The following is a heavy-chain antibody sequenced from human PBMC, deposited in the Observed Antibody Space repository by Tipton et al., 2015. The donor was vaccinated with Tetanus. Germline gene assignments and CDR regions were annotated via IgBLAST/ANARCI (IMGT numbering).Heavy chain of an antibody. V-gene: IGHV4-34*01. CDR2: INHSGNT. D-gene: IGHD5-24*01. J-gene: IGHJ4*02. Sequence: TLSLTCAVYGASFSDYYWSWIRQAPGKGLEWIGEINHSGNTNHNPSLKSRVTISMNTANNHIYLNLTSVTAADTAVYYCARWRDGFNRALDSWGQGIMVTVSS. CDR1: GASFSDYY. CDR3: ARWRDGFNRALDS.